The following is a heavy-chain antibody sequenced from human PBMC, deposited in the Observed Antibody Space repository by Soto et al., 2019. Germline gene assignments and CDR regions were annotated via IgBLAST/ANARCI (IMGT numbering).Heavy chain of an antibody. J-gene: IGHJ3*02. CDR3: ARPPQSGYYNSDAFDI. CDR2: IIPXXGTA. CDR1: GGTFSSYA. D-gene: IGHD3-22*01. V-gene: IGHV1-69*01. Sequence: GCCRASGGTFSSYAISWVRQATGKGLEWMGGIIPXXGTANXAXXXXXXVTITADESTSTAYMELSSLRSEDTAVYYCARPPQSGYYNSDAFDIWGQGTMVT.